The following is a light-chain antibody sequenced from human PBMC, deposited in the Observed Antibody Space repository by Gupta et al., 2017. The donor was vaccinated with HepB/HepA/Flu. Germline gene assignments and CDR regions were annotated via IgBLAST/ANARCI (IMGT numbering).Light chain of an antibody. CDR1: QSVSSN. Sequence: EIVMTQSPATLSVSPGERATLSCRASQSVSSNLAWYQQKPGQAPRLLIYGASTRATGIPARFSGSGSGTEFTLTISSRQSEDFAVYYCQQYKNWPRITFGQGTRLEIK. J-gene: IGKJ5*01. CDR2: GAS. V-gene: IGKV3-15*01. CDR3: QQYKNWPRIT.